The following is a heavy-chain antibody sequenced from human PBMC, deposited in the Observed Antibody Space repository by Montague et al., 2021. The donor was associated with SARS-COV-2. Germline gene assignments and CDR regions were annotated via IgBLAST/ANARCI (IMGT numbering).Heavy chain of an antibody. D-gene: IGHD3-3*01. CDR3: AKRSSYLLDT. V-gene: IGHV4-4*02. CDR1: GASIRTTNF. CDR2: IYHSGTT. Sequence: SETLSLTRAVSGASIRTTNFCSWVRQPPGKGLEWIGEIYHSGTTNYSPSLKSRVTTSVDESKNQFSLKLTSATAADTAVYFCAKRSSYLLDTWGQGALVTVSS. J-gene: IGHJ5*02.